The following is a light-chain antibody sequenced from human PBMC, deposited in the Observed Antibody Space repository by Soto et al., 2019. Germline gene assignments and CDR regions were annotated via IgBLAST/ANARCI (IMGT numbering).Light chain of an antibody. J-gene: IGKJ4*01. CDR1: QGINNY. Sequence: DIQMTQSPSSLSASVGDRVTITCRASQGINNYLVWFQQKPGKAPKPLIYAASSLQSGVPSRFSGSGSGKDFTLTISGLQPEDFPIYYCQHYYTYPLTFGGGNKVEIX. CDR3: QHYYTYPLT. V-gene: IGKV1-16*01. CDR2: AAS.